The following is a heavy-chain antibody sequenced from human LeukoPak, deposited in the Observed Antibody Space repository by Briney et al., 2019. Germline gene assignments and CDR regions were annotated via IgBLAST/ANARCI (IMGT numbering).Heavy chain of an antibody. CDR3: ARTSGSGSYSFAFDI. CDR1: GFTVSSNS. Sequence: GGSLRLSCTVSGFTVSSNSMSWVRQAPGKGLEWVSFIYSDNTHYSDSVKGRFTISRDNSKNTLYLQMNSLRAEDTAVYYCARTSGSGSYSFAFDIWGQGTMVTVSS. V-gene: IGHV3-53*01. CDR2: IYSDNT. J-gene: IGHJ3*02. D-gene: IGHD3-10*01.